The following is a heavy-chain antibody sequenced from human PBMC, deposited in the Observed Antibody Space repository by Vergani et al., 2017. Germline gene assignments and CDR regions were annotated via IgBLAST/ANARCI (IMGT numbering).Heavy chain of an antibody. D-gene: IGHD7-27*01. V-gene: IGHV1-2*02. CDR1: GYTFTDYY. J-gene: IGHJ4*02. CDR3: ARDRGNWGRLSFLVD. Sequence: QVQLVQSGAEVKKPGASVKVSCKASGYTFTDYYIHWVRQAPGQGLEWMGWINPNSGGTNYAQKFQGRVTMTRDTSISTAYMGLSRLRSDDPAMYYCARDRGNWGRLSFLVDWGQGTLVTVSS. CDR2: INPNSGGT.